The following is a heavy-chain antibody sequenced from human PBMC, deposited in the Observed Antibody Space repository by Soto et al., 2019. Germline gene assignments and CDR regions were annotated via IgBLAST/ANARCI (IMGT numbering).Heavy chain of an antibody. V-gene: IGHV3-23*01. CDR2: ISGSGGST. J-gene: IGHJ4*02. Sequence: EVPLLESGGGLVQPGGSLRLSCAASGFTFSSYAMSWVRQAPGKGLEWVSAISGSGGSTYYADSVKGRFTISRDNSKNTLYLPMNSLRAEDTAVYYCARRSSGWYFDYWGQGTLVTVSS. CDR1: GFTFSSYA. D-gene: IGHD6-19*01. CDR3: ARRSSGWYFDY.